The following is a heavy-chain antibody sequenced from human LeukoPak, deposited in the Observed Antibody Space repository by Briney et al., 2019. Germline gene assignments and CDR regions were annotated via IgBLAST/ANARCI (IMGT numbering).Heavy chain of an antibody. D-gene: IGHD4-17*01. Sequence: PSETLSLTCTVSGGSISSGGYYWSWIRQHPGKGLEWIGYIYYSGSTYYNPSLKSRVTISVDTSKNQFSLKLSSVTAADTAVYYCARDRGDYGIDYWGQGTLVTVSS. V-gene: IGHV4-31*03. CDR2: IYYSGST. CDR3: ARDRGDYGIDY. J-gene: IGHJ4*02. CDR1: GGSISSGGYY.